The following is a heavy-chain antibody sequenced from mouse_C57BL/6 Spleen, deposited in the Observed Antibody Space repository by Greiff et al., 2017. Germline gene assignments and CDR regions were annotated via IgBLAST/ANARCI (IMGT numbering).Heavy chain of an antibody. D-gene: IGHD4-1*01. CDR2: INPNNGGP. Sequence: EVQLQQPGPELVKPGASVKIPCKASGYTFTDYNMDWVKQSHGQSLEWIGVINPNNGGPIYNQKFKGKATLTVDKSSSTAYMERRSLTSEDTAVYYCARVDWTGSFDDWGQGTTLTVSS. V-gene: IGHV1-18*01. J-gene: IGHJ2*01. CDR1: GYTFTDYN. CDR3: ARVDWTGSFDD.